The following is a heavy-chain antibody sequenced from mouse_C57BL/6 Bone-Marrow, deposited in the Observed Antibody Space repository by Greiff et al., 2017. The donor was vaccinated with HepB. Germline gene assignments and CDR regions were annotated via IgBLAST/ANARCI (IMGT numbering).Heavy chain of an antibody. CDR1: GFTFSDFY. J-gene: IGHJ3*01. CDR2: SRNKANDYTT. D-gene: IGHD1-2*01. V-gene: IGHV7-1*01. Sequence: EVKLVESGGGLVQSGRSLRLSCATSGFTFSDFYMEWVRQAPGKGLEWIAASRNKANDYTTEYSASVKGRFIVSRDTSQSILYLQMNALRAEDTAIYYCARDDYYGTGFAYWGQGTLVTVSA. CDR3: ARDDYYGTGFAY.